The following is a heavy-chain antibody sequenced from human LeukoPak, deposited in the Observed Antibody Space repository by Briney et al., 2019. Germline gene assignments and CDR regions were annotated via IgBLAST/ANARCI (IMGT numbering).Heavy chain of an antibody. CDR2: IIPIFGTA. D-gene: IGHD5-12*01. Sequence: GASVKVSCKASGGTFSSYAISWVRQAPGQGLEWMGGIIPIFGTANYAQKFQGRVTITADKSTSTAYMELSSLRSEDTAVYYCARGRFWSEWLRFLEEKSSYYMDVWGKGTTVTVSS. V-gene: IGHV1-69*06. CDR1: GGTFSSYA. J-gene: IGHJ6*03. CDR3: ARGRFWSEWLRFLEEKSSYYMDV.